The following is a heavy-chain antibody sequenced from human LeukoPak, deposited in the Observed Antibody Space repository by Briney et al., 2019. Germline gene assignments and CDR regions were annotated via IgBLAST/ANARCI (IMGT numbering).Heavy chain of an antibody. Sequence: GSLRLSCAATGLSVSSNFMSWIRQPAGKGLEWIGRIYTSGSTNYNPSLKSRVTISVDTSKNQFSLKLSSVTAADTAVYYCARGLETTLDWFDPWGQGTLVTVSS. D-gene: IGHD4-23*01. V-gene: IGHV4-4*07. CDR2: IYTSGST. CDR3: ARGLETTLDWFDP. J-gene: IGHJ5*02. CDR1: GLSVSSNF.